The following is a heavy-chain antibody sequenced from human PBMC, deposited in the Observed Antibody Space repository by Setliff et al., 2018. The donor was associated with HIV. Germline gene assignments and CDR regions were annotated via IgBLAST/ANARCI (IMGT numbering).Heavy chain of an antibody. CDR2: ISTSGST. V-gene: IGHV4-61*09. D-gene: IGHD3-22*01. Sequence: SETLSLTCTVSGGSISSGSYYWSWIRQPAGKGLEWIGHISTSGSTNYNPSLKSRVTISVDTSKNQFSLKLTSVTAADTAVYYCARGRPDDSVGFGYWGQGTLVTVSS. CDR3: ARGRPDDSVGFGY. J-gene: IGHJ4*02. CDR1: GGSISSGSYY.